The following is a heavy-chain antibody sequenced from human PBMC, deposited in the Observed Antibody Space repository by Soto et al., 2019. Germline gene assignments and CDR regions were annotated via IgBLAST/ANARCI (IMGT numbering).Heavy chain of an antibody. CDR1: GFTFSSAW. V-gene: IGHV3-15*01. CDR2: IKTKTDGGTT. Sequence: EEQLVESGGGLVKPGGSLILSCAGSGFTFSSAWMNWVRQAPGKGLEWVGRIKTKTDGGTTDQAPPMKGRFTISRDDSKNTLYLQMNGLKAEDTAVYYCSRGLRGNRWGQGTLVTVSS. CDR3: SRGLRGNR. J-gene: IGHJ5*02. D-gene: IGHD3-16*01.